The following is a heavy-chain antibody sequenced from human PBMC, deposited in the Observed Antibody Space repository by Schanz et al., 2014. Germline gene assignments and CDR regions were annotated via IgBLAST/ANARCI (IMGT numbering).Heavy chain of an antibody. CDR1: GFTFADYY. CDR2: VSSYDTTV. CDR3: ARYGFRKFGVVYGLAV. V-gene: IGHV3-11*01. D-gene: IGHD3-3*01. J-gene: IGHJ6*02. Sequence: QVQLLESGGVLFKPVGSLRLSCAGSGFTFADYYMTWIRQAPGKGLEWISYVSSYDTTVSYADSVKGRFTISRDNAKNSVYLQMNSLRVEDTAVYYCARYGFRKFGVVYGLAVWGQGTTVTVS.